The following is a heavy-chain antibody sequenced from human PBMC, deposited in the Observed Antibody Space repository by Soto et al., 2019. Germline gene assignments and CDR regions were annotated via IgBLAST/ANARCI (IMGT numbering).Heavy chain of an antibody. D-gene: IGHD3-10*01. CDR2: IYYNGST. CDR1: GGSISSDY. Sequence: QVQLQESGPGLVKPSETLSLTCRVSGGSISSDYWSWIRQPPGKGLEWIGYIYYNGSTNYHPSLKSRVSMSRDTSKNQFSLKVSSVTAADTAVYYCARQSRSGQSPYYFYGVDVWGQGTTVTVSS. J-gene: IGHJ6*02. CDR3: ARQSRSGQSPYYFYGVDV. V-gene: IGHV4-59*08.